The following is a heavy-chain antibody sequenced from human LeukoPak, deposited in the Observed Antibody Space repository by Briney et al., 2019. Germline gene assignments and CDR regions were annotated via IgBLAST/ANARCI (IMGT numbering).Heavy chain of an antibody. D-gene: IGHD3-10*01. CDR3: AKDLSVWFGELDP. Sequence: PRGSLRLSCAASGFTFSSYGMHWVRQAPGKGLEWVAVISYDGSNKYYADSVKGRFTISRDNSKNTLYLQMNSLRAEDTAVYYCAKDLSVWFGELDPWGQGTLVTVSS. V-gene: IGHV3-30*18. CDR2: ISYDGSNK. J-gene: IGHJ5*02. CDR1: GFTFSSYG.